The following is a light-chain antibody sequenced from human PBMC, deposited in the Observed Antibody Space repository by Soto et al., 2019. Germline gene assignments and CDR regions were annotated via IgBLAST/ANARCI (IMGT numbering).Light chain of an antibody. CDR3: QQYNNLPPWT. CDR2: GAS. Sequence: EKRLTHSAGTLSLTPKERATLSCRASQSVSSSYLAWYQQKPGQAPRLLIYGASTRASGIPARFSGSGSGTEFTLTISSLQPEDFAVYYCQQYNNLPPWTFAEGTKVDIK. V-gene: IGKV3-15*01. J-gene: IGKJ1*01. CDR1: QSVSSSY.